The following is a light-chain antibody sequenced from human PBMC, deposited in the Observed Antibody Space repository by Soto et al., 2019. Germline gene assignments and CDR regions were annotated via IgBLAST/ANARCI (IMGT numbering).Light chain of an antibody. CDR1: SSDVGGYNY. Sequence: QLVLTQPASVSGSPGQSITISCTGTSSDVGGYNYVSWYQRHPGKAPKLMIYDVSNRPSGVSNRFSGSKSGNTASLTISGLQAEDEADYYCSSYTSSSTPYVVFGGGTKLSVL. CDR3: SSYTSSSTPYVV. V-gene: IGLV2-14*01. CDR2: DVS. J-gene: IGLJ2*01.